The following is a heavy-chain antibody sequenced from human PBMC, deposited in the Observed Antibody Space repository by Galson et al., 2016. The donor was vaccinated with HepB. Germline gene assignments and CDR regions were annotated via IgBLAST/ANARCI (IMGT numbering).Heavy chain of an antibody. CDR2: VIPIFGAA. J-gene: IGHJ6*02. CDR1: GGTFSSYA. Sequence: SVKVSCKASGGTFSSYAISWVRQAPGQGLEWMGEVIPIFGAANYAQKFQGRVTITADLSTTTAYMELSSLRFEDTAVYYCASRNRYYYDGMDVWGQGTTDTVYS. CDR3: ASRNRYYYDGMDV. V-gene: IGHV1-69*13. D-gene: IGHD1-14*01.